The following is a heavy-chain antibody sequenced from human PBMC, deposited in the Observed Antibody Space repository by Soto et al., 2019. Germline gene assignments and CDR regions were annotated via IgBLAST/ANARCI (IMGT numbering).Heavy chain of an antibody. CDR2: INHSGST. CDR1: GGSFSGYF. Sequence: NPSETLSLTCAVYGGSFSGYFCNWVRQPPGKGLEWIGEINHSGSTKYNPSLKSRVTLSVDTSKNQFSLRVFSVTAADTAVYYCARDLSGYYYGMDVWGQRTTVTVSS. CDR3: ARDLSGYYYGMDV. J-gene: IGHJ6*02. V-gene: IGHV4-34*01.